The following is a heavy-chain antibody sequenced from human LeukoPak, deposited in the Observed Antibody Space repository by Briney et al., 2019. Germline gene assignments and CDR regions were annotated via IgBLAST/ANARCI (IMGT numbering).Heavy chain of an antibody. D-gene: IGHD5-24*01. J-gene: IGHJ5*02. Sequence: SETLSLTCTVSGGSISSYYWSWIRQPPGKGLEWIGYIYYSGSTNYNPSLKSRVTISVDTSKNQFSLKLSSVTAADTAMYYCARRRVEAERGQFDPWGQGTLVTVSS. V-gene: IGHV4-59*08. CDR3: ARRRVEAERGQFDP. CDR1: GGSISSYY. CDR2: IYYSGST.